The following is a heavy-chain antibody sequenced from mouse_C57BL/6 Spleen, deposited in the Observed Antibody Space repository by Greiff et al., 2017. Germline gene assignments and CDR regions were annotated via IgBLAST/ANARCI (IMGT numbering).Heavy chain of an antibody. J-gene: IGHJ1*03. CDR2: IRSKSNNYAT. CDR3: VREGASRWYFDV. V-gene: IGHV10-1*01. CDR1: GFSFNTYA. Sequence: EVQVVESGGGLVQPKGSLKLSCAASGFSFNTYAMNWVRQAPGKGLEWVARIRSKSNNYATYYADSVKDRFTISRDDSESMLYLQMNNLKTEDTAMYYCVREGASRWYFDVWGTGTTVTVSS. D-gene: IGHD6-1*01.